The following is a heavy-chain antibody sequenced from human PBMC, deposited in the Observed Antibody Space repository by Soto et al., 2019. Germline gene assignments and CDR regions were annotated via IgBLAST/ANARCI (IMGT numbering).Heavy chain of an antibody. CDR1: GFTFSSYG. D-gene: IGHD4-17*01. V-gene: IGHV3-30*18. CDR2: ISYDGSNK. Sequence: GGSLKLSCASSGFTFSSYGMHWVRQAPGKGLEWLAVISYDGSNKYYADSVKGRFTISRDNSKNTLYLQMNSLRAEDTAVYYCTKILQLGDYAYYYYGMDVWGQGTTVTVSS. CDR3: TKILQLGDYAYYYYGMDV. J-gene: IGHJ6*02.